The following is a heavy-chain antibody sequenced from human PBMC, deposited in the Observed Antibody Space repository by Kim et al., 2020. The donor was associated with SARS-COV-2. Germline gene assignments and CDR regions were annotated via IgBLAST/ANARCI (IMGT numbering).Heavy chain of an antibody. Sequence: ASVKVSCKASGYSLLSYGISWVRQAPGQGLEWMGWISTYKGDTNYAQKFLGRVTMTTDTSTSTAYMELRSLRSDDTAVYYCARDLYYDILTGYWNDAFDIWGQGTMVTVSS. D-gene: IGHD3-9*01. V-gene: IGHV1-18*01. CDR2: ISTYKGDT. CDR1: GYSLLSYG. J-gene: IGHJ3*02. CDR3: ARDLYYDILTGYWNDAFDI.